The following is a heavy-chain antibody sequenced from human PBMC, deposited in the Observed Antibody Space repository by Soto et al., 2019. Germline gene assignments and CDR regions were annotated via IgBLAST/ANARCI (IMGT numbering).Heavy chain of an antibody. Sequence: GGSLRLSRSASGFTFTNFAMSGVRQAPGKGLEWVAGIGASGDITWYADSVKGRLSISRDNSKNTLYLQLNSLRFEDTAVYYCAKDDFTDRGDDYFDFWGPGPLVTVYS. CDR1: GFTFTNFA. D-gene: IGHD2-21*02. J-gene: IGHJ4*02. CDR3: AKDDFTDRGDDYFDF. CDR2: IGASGDIT. V-gene: IGHV3-23*01.